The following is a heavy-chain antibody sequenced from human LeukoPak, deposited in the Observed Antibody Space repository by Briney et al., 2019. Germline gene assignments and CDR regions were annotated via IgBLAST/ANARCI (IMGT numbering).Heavy chain of an antibody. J-gene: IGHJ3*02. CDR3: AKVASIAVAADAFDI. D-gene: IGHD6-19*01. CDR2: IWYDGSNK. V-gene: IGHV3-33*06. Sequence: GGSLRLSCAASGFTFSSYGMHWVRQAPGKGLEWVAVIWYDGSNKYYADSVKDRFTISRDNSKNTLYLQMNSLRAEDTAVYYCAKVASIAVAADAFDIWGQGTMVTVSS. CDR1: GFTFSSYG.